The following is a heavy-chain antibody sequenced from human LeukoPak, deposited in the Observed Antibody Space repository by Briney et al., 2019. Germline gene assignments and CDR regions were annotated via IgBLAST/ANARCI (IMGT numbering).Heavy chain of an antibody. CDR2: IYYSGST. J-gene: IGHJ6*02. D-gene: IGHD3-3*01. V-gene: IGHV4-59*01. Sequence: SETLSLTCTVSGGSISSYYWSWIRQPPGKGLEWIGYIYYSGSTNYNPSLKSRVTISVDTSKNQFSLKLSSVTAADTAVYYCARDAYYDFWSGYRNYYYYYGMDVWGQGTTVTVSS. CDR3: ARDAYYDFWSGYRNYYYYYGMDV. CDR1: GGSISSYY.